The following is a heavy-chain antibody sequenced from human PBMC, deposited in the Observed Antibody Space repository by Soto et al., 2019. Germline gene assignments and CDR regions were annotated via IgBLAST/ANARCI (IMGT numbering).Heavy chain of an antibody. V-gene: IGHV4-34*01. CDR2: INHSGST. D-gene: IGHD4-17*01. CDR3: ARAHDYGGYYYYGMDV. CDR1: GGSFSGYY. J-gene: IGHJ6*02. Sequence: SETLSLTCAVYGGSFSGYYWSWIRQPPGKGLEWIGEINHSGSTNYNPSLKSRVTISVDTSKNQFSLKLSSVTAADTAVYYCARAHDYGGYYYYGMDVWGQGTTVTVSS.